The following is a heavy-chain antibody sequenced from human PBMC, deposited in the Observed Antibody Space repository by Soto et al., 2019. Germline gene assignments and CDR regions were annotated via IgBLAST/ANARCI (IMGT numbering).Heavy chain of an antibody. J-gene: IGHJ3*02. CDR1: GFTFSSYA. Sequence: EVQLLESGGGLVQPGGSLRLSCAASGFTFSSYAMSWVRQAPGKGLEWVSAISGSGGSTYYADSVNGRFTISRDNSKTTLYLSMDSLRADGTAVDYSAKDGGTWFGELLYGPRAFDTWGQGTMVSVSS. CDR2: ISGSGGST. V-gene: IGHV3-23*01. D-gene: IGHD3-10*01. CDR3: AKDGGTWFGELLYGPRAFDT.